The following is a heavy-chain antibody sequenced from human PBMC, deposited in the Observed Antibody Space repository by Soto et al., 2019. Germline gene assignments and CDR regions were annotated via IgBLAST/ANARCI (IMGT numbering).Heavy chain of an antibody. Sequence: SETLSLTCAVYGGSFSGYYWTWIRQPPGTGLEWIGEINHSGSTNYNPSLKSRVTISVDTSKNQFSLKLTSVTAASSALTLYLQMNSLRAEDAAVYYCAKDTYYHDSTGYYVFDYWGQGTLVTVSS. CDR2: INHSGST. CDR1: GGSFSGYY. D-gene: IGHD3-22*01. CDR3: LQMNSLRAEDAAVYYCAKDTYYHDSTGYYVFDY. J-gene: IGHJ4*02. V-gene: IGHV4-34*01.